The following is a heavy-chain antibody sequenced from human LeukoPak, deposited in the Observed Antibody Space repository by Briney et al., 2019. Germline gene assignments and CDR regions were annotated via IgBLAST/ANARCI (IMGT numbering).Heavy chain of an antibody. J-gene: IGHJ4*02. CDR3: ARGLPAFDY. V-gene: IGHV3-21*01. CDR2: ISSGSGYM. Sequence: KTGGSLRLSCAASGFIFSSYSMNWVRQAPGKGLEWVSSISSGSGYMYYAASVKGRFTISRDNAKSSLYLQMNSLRAEDTAVYYCARGLPAFDYWGQGTLVTVSS. D-gene: IGHD2-2*01. CDR1: GFIFSSYS.